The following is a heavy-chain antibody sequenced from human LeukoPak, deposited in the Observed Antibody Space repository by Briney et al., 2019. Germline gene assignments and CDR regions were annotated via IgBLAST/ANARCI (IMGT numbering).Heavy chain of an antibody. D-gene: IGHD1-1*01. CDR2: ISNSSSYI. V-gene: IGHV3-21*01. CDR1: GFTFSSYS. Sequence: GGSLRLSCAASGFTFSSYSMNWVRQAPGKGLEWVSSISNSSSYIYYADSVKGRFTISRDNAKNSLYLQMNSLRAEDTAVYYCARGTTGTTGGNWFDPWGQGTLVTVSS. CDR3: ARGTTGTTGGNWFDP. J-gene: IGHJ5*02.